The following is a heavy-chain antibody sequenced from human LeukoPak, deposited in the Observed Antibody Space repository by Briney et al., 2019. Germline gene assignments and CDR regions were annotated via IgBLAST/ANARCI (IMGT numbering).Heavy chain of an antibody. CDR3: ASAIDFWSGLDAFDI. D-gene: IGHD3-3*01. Sequence: GASVKVSCKASGYTFTGYYMHWVRQAPGQGLEWMGWINPNSGGTNYAQKFQGRVTMTRDTSISTAYMELSRLRSDDTAVYYCASAIDFWSGLDAFDIWGQGTMVTVSS. CDR2: INPNSGGT. V-gene: IGHV1-2*02. CDR1: GYTFTGYY. J-gene: IGHJ3*02.